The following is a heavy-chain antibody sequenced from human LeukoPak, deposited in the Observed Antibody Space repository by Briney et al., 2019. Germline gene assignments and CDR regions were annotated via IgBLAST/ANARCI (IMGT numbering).Heavy chain of an antibody. D-gene: IGHD2-8*01. V-gene: IGHV1-2*02. J-gene: IGHJ4*02. Sequence: GASVKVSCKASGYTFTGHYMHWVRQAPGQGLEWMGWINPNSGGTNYAQKFQGRVTMTRDTSISTAYMELSRLRSDDTAVYYCARDPGVYCTNGVCYPGVFDYWGQGTLVTVSS. CDR1: GYTFTGHY. CDR3: ARDPGVYCTNGVCYPGVFDY. CDR2: INPNSGGT.